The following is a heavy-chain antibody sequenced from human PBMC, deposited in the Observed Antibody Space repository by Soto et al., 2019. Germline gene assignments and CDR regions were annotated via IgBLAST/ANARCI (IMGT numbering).Heavy chain of an antibody. V-gene: IGHV4-4*07. D-gene: IGHD3-3*01. J-gene: IGHJ5*02. Sequence: ASETLSLTCTVSGGAISGYYWTWIRQPAGKGLEWIGRIYSSGGTKYNPSLKSRVDMSLDMSKNQFSLRLNSVTAADTAVYYCARGQRFSDSFDPWGQGTLVPVSS. CDR3: ARGQRFSDSFDP. CDR2: IYSSGGT. CDR1: GGAISGYY.